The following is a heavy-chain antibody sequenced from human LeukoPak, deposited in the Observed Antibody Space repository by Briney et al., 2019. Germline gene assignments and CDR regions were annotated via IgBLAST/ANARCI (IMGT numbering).Heavy chain of an antibody. J-gene: IGHJ6*02. V-gene: IGHV3-30*02. CDR3: AKGLEYCSSTSCYDYYYGMDV. CDR2: IRYDGSNK. Sequence: GGSLRLSCAASGFTFSSYGIHWVRQAPGKGLEGVGFIRYDGSNKYYADSMKGRFTISRDNSKNTLYLQMNSLRAEDTAVSYCAKGLEYCSSTSCYDYYYGMDVWGQGTTVTVSS. D-gene: IGHD2-2*01. CDR1: GFTFSSYG.